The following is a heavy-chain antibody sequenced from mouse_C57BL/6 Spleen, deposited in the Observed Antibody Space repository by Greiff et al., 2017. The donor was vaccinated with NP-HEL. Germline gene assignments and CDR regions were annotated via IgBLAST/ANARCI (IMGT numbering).Heavy chain of an antibody. V-gene: IGHV3-6*01. J-gene: IGHJ2*01. CDR1: GYSITSGYY. CDR2: ISYDGSN. Sequence: DVKLQESGPGLVKPSQSLSLTCSVTGYSITSGYYWNWIRQFPGNKLEWMGYISYDGSNNYNPSLKNRISITRDTSKNQFFLKLNSVTTEDTATYYCARDGDHGGYYFDYWGQGTTLTVSS. CDR3: ARDGDHGGYYFDY.